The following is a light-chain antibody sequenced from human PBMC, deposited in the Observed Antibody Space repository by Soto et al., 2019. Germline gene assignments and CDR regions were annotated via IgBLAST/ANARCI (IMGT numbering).Light chain of an antibody. CDR1: SSDVGGYNY. CDR3: CSYAGSYKGYV. J-gene: IGLJ1*01. CDR2: DVS. Sequence: QSALTQPRSVSGSPGQSVTISCTETSSDVGGYNYVSWYQQHPGKAPKLMIYDVSKRPSGVPDRFSGSKSGNTASLTISGLQAEDEADYYCCSYAGSYKGYVFGTGTKLTVL. V-gene: IGLV2-11*01.